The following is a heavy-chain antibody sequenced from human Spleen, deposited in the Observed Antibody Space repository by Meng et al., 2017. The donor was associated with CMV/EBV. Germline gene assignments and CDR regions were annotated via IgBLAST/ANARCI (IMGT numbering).Heavy chain of an antibody. V-gene: IGHV1-24*01. CDR1: GNSLIESS. D-gene: IGHD4-17*01. CDR3: TTDLTTTVPTSY. Sequence: CKVSGNSLIESSIHWIQQAPGKGLEWMGGLDPENGKTMYAQKFQGRVAMTEDTSTDTAYMELSGLRSEDTAVYYCTTDLTTTVPTSYWGQGTLVTVSS. J-gene: IGHJ1*01. CDR2: LDPENGKT.